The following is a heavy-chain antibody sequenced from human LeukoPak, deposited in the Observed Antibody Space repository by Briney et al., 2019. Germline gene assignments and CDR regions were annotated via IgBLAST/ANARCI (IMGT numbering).Heavy chain of an antibody. V-gene: IGHV4-4*07. D-gene: IGHD2-2*01. CDR1: GGSISCYY. CDR2: IYTSGST. J-gene: IGHJ4*02. CDR3: ARDCSSTSCYRYYFDY. Sequence: SETLSLTXTVSGGSISCYYWSWIRQPAGKGLEWIGRIYTSGSTNYNPSLKSRVTMSVDMSKNQFSLKLSSVTAADTAVYYCARDCSSTSCYRYYFDYWGQGTLVTVSS.